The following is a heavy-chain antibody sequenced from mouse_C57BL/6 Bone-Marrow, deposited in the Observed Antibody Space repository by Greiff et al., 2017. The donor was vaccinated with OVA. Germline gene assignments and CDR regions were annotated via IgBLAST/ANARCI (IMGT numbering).Heavy chain of an antibody. CDR2: IWRGGST. CDR1: GFSLTSYG. J-gene: IGHJ1*03. V-gene: IGHV2-2*01. CDR3: ARSNLWDFDV. D-gene: IGHD2-1*01. Sequence: QVHVKQSGPGLVQPSQTLSITCTVSGFSLTSYGVHWVRQSPGKGLEWLGVIWRGGSTDYNAAVISRLSISTDNSKSQVFFKMNRLQADDTAIYYCARSNLWDFDVWGTATTVTVSS.